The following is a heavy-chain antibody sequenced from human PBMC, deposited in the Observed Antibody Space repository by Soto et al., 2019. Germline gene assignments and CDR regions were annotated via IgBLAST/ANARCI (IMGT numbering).Heavy chain of an antibody. CDR2: IWYDGSNK. D-gene: IGHD3-16*02. CDR3: ARDAGIYLGDLSTFLDY. V-gene: IGHV3-33*01. Sequence: GGSLRLSCAASGFTFSSYGMHWVRQAPGKGLEWVAVIWYDGSNKYYADSVKGRFTISRDNSKNTLYLQMNSLRAEDTAVYYCARDAGIYLGDLSTFLDYWGQGTLVTVSS. CDR1: GFTFSSYG. J-gene: IGHJ4*02.